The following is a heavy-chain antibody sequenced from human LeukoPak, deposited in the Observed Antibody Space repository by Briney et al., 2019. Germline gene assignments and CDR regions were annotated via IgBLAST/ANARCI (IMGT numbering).Heavy chain of an antibody. Sequence: GGSLRLSCAASGFTFSGYAMSWVRQAPGKGLEWVSAISGSGGSTYYADSVKGRFTISRDNSKNTLYLQMKSLRAEDTALYYCAKDDGSGYYSGALDIWGQGTMVTVSS. J-gene: IGHJ3*02. CDR2: ISGSGGST. D-gene: IGHD3-22*01. CDR1: GFTFSGYA. V-gene: IGHV3-23*01. CDR3: AKDDGSGYYSGALDI.